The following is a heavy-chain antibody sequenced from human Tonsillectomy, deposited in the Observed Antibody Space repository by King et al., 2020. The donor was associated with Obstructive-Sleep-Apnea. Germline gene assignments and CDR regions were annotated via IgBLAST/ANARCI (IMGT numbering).Heavy chain of an antibody. J-gene: IGHJ4*02. Sequence: VQLVESGGGLVQPGGSVRLSCGASGFTFSSYWMTWVRQAPGKGLEWVANIKQEGSGKNYEDSVKGRFTISRDNAKKSVFLQMNSLTAEDTAVYYCASEYWGPDYWGQGTLVTVSS. V-gene: IGHV3-7*01. D-gene: IGHD3-16*01. CDR1: GFTFSSYW. CDR2: IKQEGSGK. CDR3: ASEYWGPDY.